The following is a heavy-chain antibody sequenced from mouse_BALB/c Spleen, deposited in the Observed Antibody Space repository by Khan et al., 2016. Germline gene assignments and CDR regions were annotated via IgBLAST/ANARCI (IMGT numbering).Heavy chain of an antibody. J-gene: IGHJ4*01. CDR1: GFTFTDYY. CDR2: IRNKANGYTT. D-gene: IGHD2-3*01. CDR3: ARDGYYVDAMDY. Sequence: EVELVESGGGLVQPGGSLRLSCATSGFTFTDYYMSWVRQPPGKALEWLGFIRNKANGYTTEYSASVKGRFTIYRDNSQSIVYLQMNTQRAEDSATYYCARDGYYVDAMDYWGQGTAVTVSS. V-gene: IGHV7-3*02.